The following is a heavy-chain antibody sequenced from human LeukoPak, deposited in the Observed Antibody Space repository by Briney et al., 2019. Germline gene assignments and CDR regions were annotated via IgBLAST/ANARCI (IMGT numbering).Heavy chain of an antibody. Sequence: PGGSLRLSCAVSGFTFSSYAMSWVRQAPGKGLEWVSAIDNSGSYTWYDDSVKGRFTISRDNSKNTLYLQMNSLRAEDTATYYCATGSGNYYYYFDYWGQGTLVTVSS. CDR2: IDNSGSYT. D-gene: IGHD1-26*01. CDR1: GFTFSSYA. V-gene: IGHV3-23*05. J-gene: IGHJ4*02. CDR3: ATGSGNYYYYFDY.